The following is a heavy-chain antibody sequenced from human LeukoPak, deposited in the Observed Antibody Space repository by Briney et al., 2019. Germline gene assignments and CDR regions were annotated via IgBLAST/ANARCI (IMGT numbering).Heavy chain of an antibody. V-gene: IGHV5-51*01. CDR2: IYPGDSDT. J-gene: IGHJ4*02. CDR3: ARQVVATAGTYDY. D-gene: IGHD6-13*01. Sequence: GESLKISCKGSGYTFSSYWIGWVRQMPGKGLEWMGIIYPGDSDTRYSPSFQGQVTISADQSNSTADLQWSSLKASDTAMYYCARQVVATAGTYDYWGQGTLVTVSS. CDR1: GYTFSSYW.